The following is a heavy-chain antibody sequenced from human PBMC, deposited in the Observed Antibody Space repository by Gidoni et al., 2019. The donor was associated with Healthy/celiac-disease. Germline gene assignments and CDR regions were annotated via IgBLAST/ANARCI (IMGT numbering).Heavy chain of an antibody. Sequence: EVQLLESGGGLVQPGGSLRLSCAASGFTFRSCAMSWVRQAPGKGLEWVSAISGSGGSTYYADSVKGRFTISRDNSKNTLYLQMNSLRAEDTAVYYCAKDLAPYGSGAFDYWGQGTLVTVSS. CDR1: GFTFRSCA. J-gene: IGHJ4*02. CDR2: ISGSGGST. D-gene: IGHD3-10*01. CDR3: AKDLAPYGSGAFDY. V-gene: IGHV3-23*01.